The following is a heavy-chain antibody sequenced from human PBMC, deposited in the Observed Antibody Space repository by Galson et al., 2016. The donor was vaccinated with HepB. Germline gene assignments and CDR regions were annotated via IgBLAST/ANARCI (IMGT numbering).Heavy chain of an antibody. D-gene: IGHD3-3*01. CDR3: AGARGEFLEWSGTDY. CDR1: GFIFSSFA. V-gene: IGHV3-30-3*01. Sequence: SLRLSCAASGFIFSSFAMHWVRQAPGKGLEWVSVISYDGYKKYYADSVKGRFTISRDNSKNTLYLQTNSLRAEDTAVYYCAGARGEFLEWSGTDYWGQGTLVTVSS. CDR2: ISYDGYKK. J-gene: IGHJ4*02.